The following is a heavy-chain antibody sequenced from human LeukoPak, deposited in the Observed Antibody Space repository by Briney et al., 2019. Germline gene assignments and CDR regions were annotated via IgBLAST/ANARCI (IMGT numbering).Heavy chain of an antibody. J-gene: IGHJ4*02. CDR1: GFTFSDYY. CDR3: ASGHDYCDY. Sequence: GGSLRLSCAASGFTFSDYYMSWIRQAPGKGLEWVSYISSSSSYTNYADSVKGRFTISRDNAKKSLYLQMNSLRAEDTAVYYCASGHDYCDYWGQGTLVTVSS. CDR2: ISSSSSYT. V-gene: IGHV3-11*06.